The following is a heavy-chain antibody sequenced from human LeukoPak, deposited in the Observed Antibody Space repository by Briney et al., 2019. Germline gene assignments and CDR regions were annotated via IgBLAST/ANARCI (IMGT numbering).Heavy chain of an antibody. V-gene: IGHV6-1*01. Sequence: KPSQTLSLTCAISGDSVSSNSAAWHWIRQSPSRGLEWLGRTYYRSRWYREYAVSVKSRLTINPDTSKNQISLQLNSVTPEDTAVYYCARESGWFGPWGQGTLVTVSS. J-gene: IGHJ5*02. CDR3: ARESGWFGP. CDR2: TYYRSRWYR. CDR1: GDSVSSNSAA. D-gene: IGHD1-26*01.